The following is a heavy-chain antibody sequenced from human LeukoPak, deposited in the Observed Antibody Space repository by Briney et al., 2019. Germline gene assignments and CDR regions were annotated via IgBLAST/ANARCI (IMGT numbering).Heavy chain of an antibody. CDR1: GYSFSTYW. J-gene: IGHJ4*02. CDR3: ARKRIWQQPEEY. CDR2: IYPDDSDT. D-gene: IGHD6-13*01. V-gene: IGHV5-51*01. Sequence: PGESLRISCKGSGYSFSTYWINWVRQMPGKGLEWMGAIYPDDSDTRYSPSFQGQVIISVDKAISIAYLQWSNLKTSDSAIYYCARKRIWQQPEEYWGQGTLVTVSS.